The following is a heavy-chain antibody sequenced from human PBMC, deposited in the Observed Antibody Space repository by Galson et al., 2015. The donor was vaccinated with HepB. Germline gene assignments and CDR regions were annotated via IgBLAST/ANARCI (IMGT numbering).Heavy chain of an antibody. V-gene: IGHV3-21*01. CDR2: ISSSSSYI. CDR3: IQWSRGYGMDV. J-gene: IGHJ6*02. D-gene: IGHD2-15*01. CDR1: GFTFSSYS. Sequence: SLRLSCAASGFTFSSYSMNWVRQAPGKGLEWVSSISSSSSYIYYADSVKGRFTISRDNAKNSLYLQMNSLRAEDAAVYYCIQWSRGYGMDVWGQGPSVTVSS.